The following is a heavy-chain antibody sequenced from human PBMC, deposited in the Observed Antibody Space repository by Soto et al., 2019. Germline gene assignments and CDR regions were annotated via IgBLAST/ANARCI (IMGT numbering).Heavy chain of an antibody. Sequence: EVHLLESGGGLVQPGGSLRLSCAASGFTFSTYTMTWLRQAPGKGLEWVSSISGSGGHTYYAESVKGRLIVSRDSSKNMLFLQMNSLRAEDTAVYYCAKDGSYSSSWPYYFDHWGQGTLVTVSS. CDR1: GFTFSTYT. CDR2: ISGSGGHT. CDR3: AKDGSYSSSWPYYFDH. V-gene: IGHV3-23*01. J-gene: IGHJ4*02. D-gene: IGHD6-13*01.